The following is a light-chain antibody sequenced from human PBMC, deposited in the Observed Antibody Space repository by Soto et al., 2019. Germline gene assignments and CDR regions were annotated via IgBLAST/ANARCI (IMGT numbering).Light chain of an antibody. J-gene: IGKJ1*01. V-gene: IGKV3-20*01. CDR1: QSLRSGD. CDR3: HQYGTSPRT. Sequence: GEIAPLSCWISQSLRSGDLACYQQIPGQAPGLLIYGASSRATGIPDGCSGSGSGTDFNLTVSRLAPEDFAVHYCHQYGTSPRTSWQGT. CDR2: GAS.